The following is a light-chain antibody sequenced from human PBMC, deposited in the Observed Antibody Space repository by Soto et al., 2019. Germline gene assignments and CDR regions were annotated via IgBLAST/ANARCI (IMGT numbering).Light chain of an antibody. V-gene: IGLV2-8*01. Sequence: QSVLTQPPSASGSTGQSVTISCTGTSSDVGGYDYVSWYQQRPGKAPKLLIHEVTKRPSGVPDRFSGSKSGNTASLTVSGLQDEDEADYYCSSYAGRTLYVFGNGTKVTVL. CDR2: EVT. CDR1: SSDVGGYDY. CDR3: SSYAGRTLYV. J-gene: IGLJ1*01.